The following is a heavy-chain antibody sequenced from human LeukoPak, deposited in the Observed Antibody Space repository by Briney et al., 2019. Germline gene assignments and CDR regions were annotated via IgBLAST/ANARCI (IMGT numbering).Heavy chain of an antibody. Sequence: GGSLRLSCAASGFTFSSYAMFWVRQAPGKGLEYVSAISHNGDTTFYANSVKGRFTISRDNSKNTLYLQMGSLRAEDMAVYYCAASDYWGQGTLVTVSS. J-gene: IGHJ4*02. V-gene: IGHV3-64*01. CDR1: GFTFSSYA. CDR3: AASDY. CDR2: ISHNGDTT.